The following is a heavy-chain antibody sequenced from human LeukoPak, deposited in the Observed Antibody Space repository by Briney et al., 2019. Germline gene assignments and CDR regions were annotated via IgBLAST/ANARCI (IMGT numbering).Heavy chain of an antibody. CDR1: GYAIISGGFS. Sequence: SQTLSLTCTVSGYAIISGGFSWNWIRQPPGKGLEWIGCIYDRGPAHYNPSLKSRVTISVDTSKNQFSLKLSSVTAADTAVYYCARSGYSYGYTGEKYYYYYMDVWGKGTTVTVSS. CDR3: ARSGYSYGYTGEKYYYYYMDV. CDR2: IYDRGPA. V-gene: IGHV4-30-2*01. D-gene: IGHD5-18*01. J-gene: IGHJ6*03.